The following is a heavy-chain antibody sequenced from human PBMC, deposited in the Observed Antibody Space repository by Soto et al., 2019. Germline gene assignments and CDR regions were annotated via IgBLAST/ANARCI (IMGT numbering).Heavy chain of an antibody. CDR3: AREYSPPPHAFDI. J-gene: IGHJ3*02. Sequence: GGSLRLSCAASGFTFSDYYMSWIRQAPGKGLEWVSYISSSGSTIYYADSVKGRFTISRDNAKNSLYLQMNSLRAEDPAVYYWAREYSPPPHAFDIWGQGTMVTVSS. V-gene: IGHV3-11*01. CDR2: ISSSGSTI. D-gene: IGHD6-13*01. CDR1: GFTFSDYY.